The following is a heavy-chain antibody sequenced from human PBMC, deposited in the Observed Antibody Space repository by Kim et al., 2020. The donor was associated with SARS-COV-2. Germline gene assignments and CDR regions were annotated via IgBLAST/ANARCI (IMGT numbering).Heavy chain of an antibody. J-gene: IGHJ4*02. CDR2: IYYSGST. V-gene: IGHV4-61*01. Sequence: SETLSLTCTVSGGSVSSGSYYWSWIRQPPGKGLEWIGYIYYSGSTNYNPSLKRRVTISVDTSKNQFSLKLSSVTAVDTAVYYCARVRQLVMANWGQGTLVNVSS. CDR1: GGSVSSGSYY. D-gene: IGHD6-13*01. CDR3: ARVRQLVMAN.